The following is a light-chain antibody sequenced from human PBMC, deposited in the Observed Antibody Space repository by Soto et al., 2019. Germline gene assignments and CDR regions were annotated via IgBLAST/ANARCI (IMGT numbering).Light chain of an antibody. J-gene: IGKJ4*01. CDR3: QQNNKWPPVT. CDR1: QTISND. Sequence: EVVMTQSPATVSVSPGEGVTLSCRASQTISNDLAWYQQKPGQAPRLLIYGASTRATGVPARFSGGGSGTEFTLTISSRQSEDCAFYYCQQNNKWPPVTFGGGTKVEIK. V-gene: IGKV3-15*01. CDR2: GAS.